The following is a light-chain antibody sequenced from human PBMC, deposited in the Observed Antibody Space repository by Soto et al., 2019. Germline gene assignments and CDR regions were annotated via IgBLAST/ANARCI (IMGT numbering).Light chain of an antibody. CDR1: QSISSW. J-gene: IGKJ1*01. Sequence: DIQMTQSPSTLSASVGDRVTITCRASQSISSWLAWYQQKPGKAPKLLIYDASSLESGVPSRVSGSGSGTEFALTISNLQPDDFATYYCQQYNSYWTFGQGTKVEI. V-gene: IGKV1-5*01. CDR2: DAS. CDR3: QQYNSYWT.